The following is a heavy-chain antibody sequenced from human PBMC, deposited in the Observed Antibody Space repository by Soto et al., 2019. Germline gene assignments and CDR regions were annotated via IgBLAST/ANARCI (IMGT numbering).Heavy chain of an antibody. CDR2: IYHSGST. D-gene: IGHD2-15*01. V-gene: IGHV4-4*02. Sequence: QVQLQESGPGLVKPSGTLSLTCAVSGGSISSSNCWRWVRQPPGKGLEWIGEIYHSGSTNYNPSLKSRVTISVDKSKTQFPVKLSSVTAADEAVYYCARAPYCSGGSCPRDYYYGMDVWGQGTTVTVSS. CDR3: ARAPYCSGGSCPRDYYYGMDV. CDR1: GGSISSSNC. J-gene: IGHJ6*02.